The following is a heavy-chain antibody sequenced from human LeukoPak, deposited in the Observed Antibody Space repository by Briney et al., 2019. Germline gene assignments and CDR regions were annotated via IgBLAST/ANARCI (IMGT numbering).Heavy chain of an antibody. J-gene: IGHJ4*02. CDR1: GGSISSYY. CDR3: ARQNFVVVTAIRIFDY. Sequence: SETLSLTCTVSGGSISSYYWSWIRQSPGKGLEWIGYMHYSGNTKYNSSLKSRVTISLDTSKNPFSLRLSSVTAADTAVYYCARQNFVVVTAIRIFDYWGQGTLVTVSS. CDR2: MHYSGNT. D-gene: IGHD2-21*02. V-gene: IGHV4-59*01.